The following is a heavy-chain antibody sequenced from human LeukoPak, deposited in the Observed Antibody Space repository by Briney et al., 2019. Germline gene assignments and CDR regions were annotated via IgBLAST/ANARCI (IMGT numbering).Heavy chain of an antibody. CDR1: GYSFTSNW. J-gene: IGHJ5*02. CDR3: ARVNGSSWGKSGFDP. V-gene: IGHV5-51*01. CDR2: IYPGDSDT. Sequence: GESLKISCKGSGYSFTSNWIGWVRQTPGKGLEWMGIIYPGDSDTRYSPSFQGQVTISADKSISTAYLQWSSLKVSDTAMYYCARVNGSSWGKSGFDPWGLGTLVTVSS. D-gene: IGHD6-13*01.